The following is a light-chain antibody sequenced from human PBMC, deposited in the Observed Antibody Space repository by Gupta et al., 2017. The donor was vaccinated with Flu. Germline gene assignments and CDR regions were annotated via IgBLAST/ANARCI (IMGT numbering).Light chain of an antibody. CDR3: GTWDNVLNAV. CDR2: QNN. J-gene: IGLJ7*01. V-gene: IGLV1-51*02. CDR1: NSNIGGYNL. Sequence: QSVLTQPPSVSAAPGQRVTTSCSGSNSNIGGYNLVFLYQLVPGTAPTPLIYQNNRRPSGIPDRFSASKSGTSATLVISGVQTGDEADYYCGTWDNVLNAVFGGGTHLTVL.